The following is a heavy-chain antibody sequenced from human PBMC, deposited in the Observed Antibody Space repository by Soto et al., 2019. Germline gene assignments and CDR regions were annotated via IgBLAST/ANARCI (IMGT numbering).Heavy chain of an antibody. CDR2: ISSSSGTI. Sequence: EAQLVESGGGLVQPGGSLRLSCAASGSTFSSYTMNWVRQAPGKGLEWVSYISSSSGTIYYADSVKGRFTISRDNAKNSLYLQMNSLRDEDTAVYYCARAYCSSTSCQRPYYGMDVW. V-gene: IGHV3-48*02. J-gene: IGHJ6*01. D-gene: IGHD2-2*01. CDR1: GSTFSSYT. CDR3: ARAYCSSTSCQRPYYGMDV.